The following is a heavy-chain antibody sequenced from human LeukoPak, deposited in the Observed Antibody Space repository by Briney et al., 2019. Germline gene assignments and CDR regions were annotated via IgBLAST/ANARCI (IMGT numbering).Heavy chain of an antibody. D-gene: IGHD6-25*01. CDR3: ARTTSFTASGYDY. CDR2: MNPNNGDS. Sequence: ASVKVSCKASGYTFTNYHINWVRQATGQGLEWMGWMNPNNGDSGNAQKFQGRVTITRDTSISTSYMELRSLRSDDTAVYFCARTTSFTASGYDYWGQGTLVTVSS. CDR1: GYTFTNYH. J-gene: IGHJ4*02. V-gene: IGHV1-8*03.